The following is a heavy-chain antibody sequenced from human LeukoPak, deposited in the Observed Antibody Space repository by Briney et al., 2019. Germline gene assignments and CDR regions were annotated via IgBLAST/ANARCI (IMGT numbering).Heavy chain of an antibody. V-gene: IGHV1-18*01. CDR3: ARVIYYGSGSHSDY. Sequence: EASVKVSCKASGYTFTSYGISWVRQAPGQGLEWMGWISAYNGNTNYAQKFQGRVTITRNTSISTAYMELSSLRSEDTAVYYCARVIYYGSGSHSDYWGQGTLVTVSS. CDR2: ISAYNGNT. J-gene: IGHJ4*02. D-gene: IGHD3-10*01. CDR1: GYTFTSYG.